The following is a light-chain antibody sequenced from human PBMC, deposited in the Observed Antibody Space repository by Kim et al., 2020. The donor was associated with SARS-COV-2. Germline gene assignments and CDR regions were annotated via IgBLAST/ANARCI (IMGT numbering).Light chain of an antibody. CDR3: QQRFNWPPLT. CDR2: AAS. CDR1: QSVTSY. Sequence: LSPGERATLSCRASQSVTSYLAWYQQKPGQAPRLLIYAASSRATGIPATFSGSGSGTDFTLTISSLEPEDFAVYYCQQRFNWPPLTFGGGTKLEI. J-gene: IGKJ4*01. V-gene: IGKV3-11*01.